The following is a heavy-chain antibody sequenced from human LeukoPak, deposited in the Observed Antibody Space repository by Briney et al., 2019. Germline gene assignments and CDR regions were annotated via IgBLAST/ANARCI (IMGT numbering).Heavy chain of an antibody. CDR2: ISGSGGGIT. CDR1: GFTFSSYA. Sequence: GGSLRLSCAASGFTFSSYAMSWVRQAPGKGLEWVSGISGSGGGITYYTDSVKGRFTISRDNAKNSLYLQMNSLRAEDTAIYYCTRVGYIDEGIDYWGQGTLVTVSS. CDR3: TRVGYIDEGIDY. V-gene: IGHV3-23*01. D-gene: IGHD5-24*01. J-gene: IGHJ4*02.